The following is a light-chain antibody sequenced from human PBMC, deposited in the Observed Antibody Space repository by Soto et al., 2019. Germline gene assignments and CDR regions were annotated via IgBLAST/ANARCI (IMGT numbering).Light chain of an antibody. CDR3: QHYGGSPLYT. CDR2: GAS. CDR1: QSVRSNY. Sequence: EIVLTQSPGTLSLSPGEGATLSCRASQSVRSNYLAWYQQKPGQAPRLLIYGASSRATGIPDRFSGSGSGTDFTLTISRLEPEDFAVYYCQHYGGSPLYTFGQGTKPEIK. J-gene: IGKJ2*01. V-gene: IGKV3-20*01.